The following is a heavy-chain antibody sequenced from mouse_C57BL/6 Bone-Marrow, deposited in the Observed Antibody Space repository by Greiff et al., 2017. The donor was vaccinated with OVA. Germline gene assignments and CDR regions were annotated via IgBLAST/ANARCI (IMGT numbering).Heavy chain of an antibody. V-gene: IGHV1-69*01. CDR3: ARSDMGGYPNSFGD. J-gene: IGHJ2*01. Sequence: QVQLQQPGAELVMPGASVKLSCKASGYTFTSYWMHWVKQRPGQGLEWIGEIDPSDSYTNYNQKFKGKSTLTVDKSSSTAYMQLSSLTSEDSAVYYGARSDMGGYPNSFGDWGQGTTLTVAS. CDR2: IDPSDSYT. CDR1: GYTFTSYW. D-gene: IGHD2-2*01.